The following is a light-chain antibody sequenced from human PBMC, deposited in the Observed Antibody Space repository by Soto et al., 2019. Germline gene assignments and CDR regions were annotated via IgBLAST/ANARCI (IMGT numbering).Light chain of an antibody. Sequence: EIVMTQSPATLSVSPGERATLSCRASQSISSSLAWYQQKPGQAPRLLIYGASPRATGIPARFSGSGSGTEFTLTISSLQSEDFTVFYCQQYNNGPTYTFGQGTKLEIK. V-gene: IGKV3-15*01. CDR2: GAS. J-gene: IGKJ2*01. CDR3: QQYNNGPTYT. CDR1: QSISSS.